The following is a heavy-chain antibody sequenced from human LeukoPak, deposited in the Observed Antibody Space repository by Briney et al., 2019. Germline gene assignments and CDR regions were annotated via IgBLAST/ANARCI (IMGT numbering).Heavy chain of an antibody. J-gene: IGHJ4*02. CDR3: ARSLRRSGSYFYY. Sequence: GGSLRLSCAASGFTLSSYWMSWVRQAPGKGLEWVANIKQDGSEKYYVDSVKGRFTISRDNAKNSLYLQMNSLRAEDTAVYYCARSLRRSGSYFYYWGQGTLVTVSS. D-gene: IGHD3-10*01. V-gene: IGHV3-7*01. CDR2: IKQDGSEK. CDR1: GFTLSSYW.